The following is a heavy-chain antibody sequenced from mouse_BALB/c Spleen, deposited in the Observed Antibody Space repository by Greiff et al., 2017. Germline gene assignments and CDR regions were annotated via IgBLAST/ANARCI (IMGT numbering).Heavy chain of an antibody. Sequence: EVQGVESGGDLVKPGGSLKLSCAASGFTFSSYGMSWVRQTPDKRLEWVATISSGGSYTYYPDSVKGRFTISRDNAKNTLYLQMSSLKSEDTAMYYCARHYDYDSVYAMDYWGQGTSVTVSS. J-gene: IGHJ4*01. CDR3: ARHYDYDSVYAMDY. CDR2: ISSGGSYT. CDR1: GFTFSSYG. D-gene: IGHD2-4*01. V-gene: IGHV5-6*01.